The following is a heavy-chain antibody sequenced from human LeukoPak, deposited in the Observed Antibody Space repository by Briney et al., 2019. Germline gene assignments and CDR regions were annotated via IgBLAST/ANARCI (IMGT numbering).Heavy chain of an antibody. CDR2: IYYSGST. D-gene: IGHD3-10*01. V-gene: IGHV4-39*07. Sequence: SSVTLSLTCTVSGGSISSSSYYWGWIRQPPGKGLEWIGSIYYSGSTYYNPSLKSRVTISVDTSKNQFSLKLSSVTAADTAVYYCAGLYGSGSKVSRNWFDPWGQGTLVTVSS. J-gene: IGHJ5*02. CDR3: AGLYGSGSKVSRNWFDP. CDR1: GGSISSSSYY.